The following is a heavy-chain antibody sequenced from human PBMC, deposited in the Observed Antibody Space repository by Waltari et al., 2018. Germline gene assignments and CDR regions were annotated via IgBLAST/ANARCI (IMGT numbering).Heavy chain of an antibody. D-gene: IGHD5-12*01. V-gene: IGHV1-2*02. CDR1: GYTFTGYY. Sequence: QVQLVQSGAEVKKPGASVKVSCKASGYTFTGYYMHWVRQAPGQGLEWMGWSNPTRGGKNYAKKFQGRATMPRDTPTSTAYRERRSLRSDDPAGYYCAGGGGGDGYAVGDYWGQGTLVTVSS. CDR2: SNPTRGGK. J-gene: IGHJ4*02. CDR3: AGGGGGDGYAVGDY.